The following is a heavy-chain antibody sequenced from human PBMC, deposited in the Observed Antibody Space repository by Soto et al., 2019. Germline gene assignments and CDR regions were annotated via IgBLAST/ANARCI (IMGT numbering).Heavy chain of an antibody. CDR3: ARAVRVSPYYCDY. CDR2: ISAYNGNT. J-gene: IGHJ4*02. CDR1: GYTFTSYG. Sequence: SVKLSCKASGYTFTSYGISWVRQAPGQGLEWMGWISAYNGNTNYAQKLHGRVTMTTDTSTSPAYMKLRSLRSDDTAVYYYARAVRVSPYYCDYWGQGTLVTGSS. D-gene: IGHD3-10*01. V-gene: IGHV1-18*04.